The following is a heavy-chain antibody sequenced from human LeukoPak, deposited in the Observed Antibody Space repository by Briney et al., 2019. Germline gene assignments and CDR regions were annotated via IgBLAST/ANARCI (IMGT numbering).Heavy chain of an antibody. Sequence: GGSLTLSCAASGFTFSRYSMKWVRQAPGKGLEWISYISSTSTMYYADSVRGRFTISRDNAKNSLYLQMSSLRVEDTAVYHCARGWFGESPRDFDYWGEGTLVTVSS. J-gene: IGHJ4*02. CDR3: ARGWFGESPRDFDY. V-gene: IGHV3-48*01. CDR2: ISSTSTM. CDR1: GFTFSRYS. D-gene: IGHD3-10*01.